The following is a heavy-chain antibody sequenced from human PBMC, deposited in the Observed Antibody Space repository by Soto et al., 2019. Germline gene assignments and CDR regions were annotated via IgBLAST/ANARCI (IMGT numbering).Heavy chain of an antibody. CDR1: GFPFSFYG. V-gene: IGHV3-33*01. CDR2: IVSDGSAI. CDR3: ARDDAFDNENGFDM. Sequence: VGSLRLSCAVSGFPFSFYGFHWVRQSPGKGLEWLGVIVSDGSAIYHADSLEGRFFISRDNSKDILYLQMNSLRVEDTAVYYCARDDAFDNENGFDMWGQGTTVTV. J-gene: IGHJ3*02. D-gene: IGHD3-3*02.